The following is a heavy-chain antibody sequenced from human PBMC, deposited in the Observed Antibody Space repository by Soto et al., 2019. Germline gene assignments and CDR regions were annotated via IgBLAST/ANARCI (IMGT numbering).Heavy chain of an antibody. CDR1: GFTFSDYY. CDR3: ATGTREMNY. CDR2: ITSSNAYT. J-gene: IGHJ4*02. Sequence: QVQLVESGGGLVKPGGSLRLSCAASGFTFSDYYMSWIRQAPGRGLEWVSDITSSNAYTNYADSVKGRFTISRDNAKKSLYLQMSSLRVEDTAVYYCATGTREMNYWGQGTLVTVSS. V-gene: IGHV3-11*06.